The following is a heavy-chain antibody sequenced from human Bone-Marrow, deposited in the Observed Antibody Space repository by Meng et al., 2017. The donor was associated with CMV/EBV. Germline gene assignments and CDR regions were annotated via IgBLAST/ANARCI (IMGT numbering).Heavy chain of an antibody. CDR3: AGYDFWSGYPS. Sequence: SETLSLTCTVSGGSVSTGTYYWTWIRQPPGKGLEWIGYISYSGSTNYNPSLKSRVSISVDTSKSLFSLKLNSVTAADTAVYYCAGYDFWSGYPSWGQGTLVTVSS. V-gene: IGHV4-61*01. CDR1: GGSVSTGTYY. J-gene: IGHJ4*02. CDR2: ISYSGST. D-gene: IGHD3-3*01.